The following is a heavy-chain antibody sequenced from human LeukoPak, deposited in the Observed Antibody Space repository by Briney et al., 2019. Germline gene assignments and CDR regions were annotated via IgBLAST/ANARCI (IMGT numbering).Heavy chain of an antibody. CDR2: IKSDGTYT. J-gene: IGHJ4*02. CDR1: GFTFSNYW. D-gene: IGHD1-1*01. V-gene: IGHV3-74*01. CDR3: AKGSTGTTGYFDS. Sequence: PGGSLRLSCAASGFTFSNYWMHWVRQAPGKGLAWVSRIKSDGTYTTYADSVKGRFTISRDNSKNTVYVQMNSLRAEDTAVYYCAKGSTGTTGYFDSWGQGTLVTVSS.